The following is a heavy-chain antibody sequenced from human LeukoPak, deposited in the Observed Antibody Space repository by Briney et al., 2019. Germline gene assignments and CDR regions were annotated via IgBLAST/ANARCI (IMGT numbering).Heavy chain of an antibody. V-gene: IGHV3-23*01. Sequence: PGGSLRLSCAASGVTFSRYAMSWVRQAPGKGLEWVSAISESGTGTYYADSVKGRFTISRDNSKNTLSLQMNSLRAEDTAVYYCAEDIAQGYTFGSIEQDYWGQGTLVTVSS. J-gene: IGHJ4*02. CDR2: ISESGTGT. D-gene: IGHD5-18*01. CDR1: GVTFSRYA. CDR3: AEDIAQGYTFGSIEQDY.